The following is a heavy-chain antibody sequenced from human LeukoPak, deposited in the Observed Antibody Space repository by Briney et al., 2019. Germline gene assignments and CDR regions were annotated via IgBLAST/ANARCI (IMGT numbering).Heavy chain of an antibody. V-gene: IGHV4-34*01. CDR2: INHSGST. D-gene: IGHD3-3*01. CDR3: ARGRGYNDY. J-gene: IGHJ4*02. Sequence: ASETLSLTCAVYGGSFSGYYWSWIRQPPGKGLEWIGEINHSGSTNYNPSLKSRVTISVDTSKNQFSLKLSSVTAADTAVYYCARGRGYNDYWGQGTLVTVSS. CDR1: GGSFSGYY.